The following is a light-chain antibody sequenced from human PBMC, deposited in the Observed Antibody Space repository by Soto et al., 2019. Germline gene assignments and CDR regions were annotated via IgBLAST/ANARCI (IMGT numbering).Light chain of an antibody. CDR3: SPYTSISTSV. Sequence: QSALTPPASVSGSPGQSITISCTGTNSDVGGYNYVSWYQQHPGKAPKLIIFEVNNRPSGSSNRFSGSKSGNTASLTISGLQDEDEADYYCSPYTSISTSVFGTGTKLTVL. CDR2: EVN. CDR1: NSDVGGYNY. V-gene: IGLV2-14*01. J-gene: IGLJ1*01.